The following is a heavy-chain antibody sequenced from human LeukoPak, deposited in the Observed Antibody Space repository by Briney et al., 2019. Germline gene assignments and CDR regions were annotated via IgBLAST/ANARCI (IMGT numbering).Heavy chain of an antibody. CDR3: ARANDEIVEL. V-gene: IGHV4-34*01. Sequence: SETLSLTCAVYGGSFSGYYWSWIPQPPGKGLEWIGEINHSGSTNYNPSLKSRVTISVDTSKNQFSLKLSSVTAADTAVYYCARANDEIVELWGQGTLVTVSS. CDR1: GGSFSGYY. CDR2: INHSGST. J-gene: IGHJ4*02. D-gene: IGHD3-22*01.